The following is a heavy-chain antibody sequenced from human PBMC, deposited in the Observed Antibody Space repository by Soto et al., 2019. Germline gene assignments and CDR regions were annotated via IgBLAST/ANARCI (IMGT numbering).Heavy chain of an antibody. J-gene: IGHJ4*02. CDR2: ISARGGSS. D-gene: IGHD5-12*01. Sequence: EVQLLESGGGLVQPGGSLRLSCAASGFSFSSYAKVWVRQAPGKGLEWVSVISARGGSSYFADSVKGRFTISRDNSKNVLSLEMNSLRAEDTAIYFCAKGSIEYSASVDNWGQGTLVLVSS. CDR3: AKGSIEYSASVDN. CDR1: GFSFSSYA. V-gene: IGHV3-23*01.